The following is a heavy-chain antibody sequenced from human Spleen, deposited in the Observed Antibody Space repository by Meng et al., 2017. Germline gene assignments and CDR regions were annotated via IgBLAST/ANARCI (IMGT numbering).Heavy chain of an antibody. V-gene: IGHV3-9*01. Sequence: SLKISCAASGFTFDDYAMHWVRQAPGKGLEWVSGISWNSGSIGYADSVKGRFTISRDNSKNTLYLQMNSLRAEDTAVYYCAKDPGYSYGYPAGEGYWGQGTLVTGS. D-gene: IGHD5-18*01. CDR1: GFTFDDYA. CDR2: ISWNSGSI. CDR3: AKDPGYSYGYPAGEGY. J-gene: IGHJ4*02.